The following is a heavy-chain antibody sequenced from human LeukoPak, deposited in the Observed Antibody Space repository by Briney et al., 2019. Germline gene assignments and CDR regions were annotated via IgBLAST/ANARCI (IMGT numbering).Heavy chain of an antibody. CDR1: GFTFSSYG. CDR2: INWNGGST. V-gene: IGHV3-20*04. J-gene: IGHJ4*02. Sequence: GGSLRLSCAASGFTFSSYGMSWVCQAPGKGLEWVSGINWNGGSTGYADSVKGRFTISRDNTKKSLYLQMNSLRAEDTALYYCARDVLYDSSGYYSDYWGQGTLVTVSS. CDR3: ARDVLYDSSGYYSDY. D-gene: IGHD3-22*01.